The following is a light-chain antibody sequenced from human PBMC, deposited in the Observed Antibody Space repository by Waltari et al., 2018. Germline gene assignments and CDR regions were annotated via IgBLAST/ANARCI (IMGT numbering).Light chain of an antibody. CDR2: QDT. CDR1: NLGERY. Sequence: SYELTQPPAVSVSPGQTASITCSGANLGERYACWYQQTPGQSPVLVIYQDTKRPSGIPDRFSGSNFGNTATLTISGTQAMDEADYYCQAWDSNSALYVFGTGTKVTVL. J-gene: IGLJ1*01. V-gene: IGLV3-1*01. CDR3: QAWDSNSALYV.